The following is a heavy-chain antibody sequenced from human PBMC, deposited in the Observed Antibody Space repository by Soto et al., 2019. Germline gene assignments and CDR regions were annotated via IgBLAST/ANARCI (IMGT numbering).Heavy chain of an antibody. CDR3: TTLRSYGDFDAFDI. V-gene: IGHV3-15*07. D-gene: IGHD4-17*01. CDR1: SVSNAW. J-gene: IGHJ3*02. CDR2: IKSKTDGGTT. Sequence: SVSNAWMNWVRQAPGKGLELVGRIKSKTDGGTTDYAAPVKGRFTISRDDSKNTRYLQMNSLKTEDTAVYYCTTLRSYGDFDAFDIWGQGTMVTVSS.